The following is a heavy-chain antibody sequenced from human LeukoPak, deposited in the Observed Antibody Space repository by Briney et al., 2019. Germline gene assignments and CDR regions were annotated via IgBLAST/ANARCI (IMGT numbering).Heavy chain of an antibody. CDR2: VHYSGAT. CDR1: GDSVSTKY. Sequence: SETLSLTCIVSGDSVSTKYWAWVRQPPGMPLEYVGYVHYSGATDYNPSLRSRLTISMDTSRNIFSLRLSSVTAAGTAVYYCARLMPMVLTGQRYFYHPLDVWGKGTTVTVSS. D-gene: IGHD3-9*01. J-gene: IGHJ6*04. CDR3: ARLMPMVLTGQRYFYHPLDV. V-gene: IGHV4-59*08.